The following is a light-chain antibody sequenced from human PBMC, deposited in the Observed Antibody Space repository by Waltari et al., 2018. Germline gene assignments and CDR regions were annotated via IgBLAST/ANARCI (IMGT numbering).Light chain of an antibody. CDR2: EVN. Sequence: QSALTQPASVSGSPGQSITISCTGTSSDVGGYKYVSWYQQHPGKAPTLMISEVNNRPAGGSNRFSGSKSGNTAYLTISGLQAEDEADYYCSSYTSSSTLVFGGGTKLTVL. V-gene: IGLV2-14*01. CDR1: SSDVGGYKY. J-gene: IGLJ2*01. CDR3: SSYTSSSTLV.